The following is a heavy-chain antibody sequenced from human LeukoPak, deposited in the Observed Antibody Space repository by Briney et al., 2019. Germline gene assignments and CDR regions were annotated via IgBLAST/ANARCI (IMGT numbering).Heavy chain of an antibody. CDR2: LYYSGST. D-gene: IGHD2-15*01. CDR3: ARQKRVDWFDP. J-gene: IGHJ5*02. V-gene: IGHV4-59*08. CDR1: GDSFSSYY. Sequence: PSETLSLTCTVSGDSFSSYYWSWIRQPPGKGLEWSGHLYYSGSTNYNPSLKSRVPISLDTTKNQFALKLNAVTAADAGVYYCARQKRVDWFDPWGQGTLVTVSS.